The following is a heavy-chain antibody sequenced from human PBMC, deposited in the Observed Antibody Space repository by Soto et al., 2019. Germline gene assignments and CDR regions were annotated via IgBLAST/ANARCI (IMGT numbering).Heavy chain of an antibody. Sequence: ASVKVSCKASGYTFTSYAMHWVRQAPGQRREWMGWINAGNGNTKYSQKFQGRVTITRDTSASTAYMELSSLRSEDTAVYYCARGSSWYPKYYFDYWGQGTLVNVSS. CDR1: GYTFTSYA. D-gene: IGHD6-13*01. CDR2: INAGNGNT. V-gene: IGHV1-3*01. CDR3: ARGSSWYPKYYFDY. J-gene: IGHJ4*02.